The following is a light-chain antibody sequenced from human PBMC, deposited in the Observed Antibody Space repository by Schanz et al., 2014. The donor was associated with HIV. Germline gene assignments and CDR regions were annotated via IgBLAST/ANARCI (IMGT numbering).Light chain of an antibody. CDR3: ATWDDSLDGWV. J-gene: IGLJ3*02. CDR2: NTF. Sequence: QSVLTQPPSASGTPGQRVTISCSGSSSSIKTNTVNWFQQLPGTAPRLVIYNTFHRPSGVPDRFSGSQSGTSASLAISGLQSEDESDFFCATWDDSLDGWVFGGGTKLTVL. V-gene: IGLV1-44*01. CDR1: SSSIKTNT.